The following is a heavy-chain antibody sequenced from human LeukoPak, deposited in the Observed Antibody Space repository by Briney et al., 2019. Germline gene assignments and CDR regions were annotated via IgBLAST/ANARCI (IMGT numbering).Heavy chain of an antibody. CDR3: ARGRTPMLVADLYFES. Sequence: GGSLRLSCAASGFTFSSYGMSWVRQAPGKGLEWVSAISGGGGSKYFADSVKGRLSISRDNPKNTLYLQMNSLRAEDTALYYCARGRTPMLVADLYFESWGQGTLVTVSS. V-gene: IGHV3-23*01. CDR2: ISGGGGSK. J-gene: IGHJ4*02. CDR1: GFTFSSYG. D-gene: IGHD3-22*01.